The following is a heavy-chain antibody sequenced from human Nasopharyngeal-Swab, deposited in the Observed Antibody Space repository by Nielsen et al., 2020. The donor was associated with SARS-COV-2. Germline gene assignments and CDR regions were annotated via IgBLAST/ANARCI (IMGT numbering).Heavy chain of an antibody. V-gene: IGHV3-48*02. CDR1: GFTFSSYS. CDR3: ARSADIVLMVYAIPRGPFDY. CDR2: ISSSSSTI. Sequence: GESLKISCAASGFTFSSYSMTWVRQAPGKGLEWVSYISSSSSTIYYADSVKGRFTISRDNAKNSLYLQMNSLRDEDTAVYYCARSADIVLMVYAIPRGPFDYWGQGTLVTVSS. J-gene: IGHJ4*02. D-gene: IGHD2-8*01.